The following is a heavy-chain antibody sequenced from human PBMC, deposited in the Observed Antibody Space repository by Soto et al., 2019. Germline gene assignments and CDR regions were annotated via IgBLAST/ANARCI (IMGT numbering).Heavy chain of an antibody. Sequence: QVQLVQSGAEVKKHGSSVKLSCKASGDNFGSYSLSWMRQAPGQGLEWMGRITPILGEANSAQKFQDRVTITADRFTNIAYMEMSSLRSEDTAVYYCAREFIEVAVFESWGQGTLVTVSS. CDR3: AREFIEVAVFES. V-gene: IGHV1-69*08. CDR1: GDNFGSYS. J-gene: IGHJ4*02. D-gene: IGHD6-19*01. CDR2: ITPILGEA.